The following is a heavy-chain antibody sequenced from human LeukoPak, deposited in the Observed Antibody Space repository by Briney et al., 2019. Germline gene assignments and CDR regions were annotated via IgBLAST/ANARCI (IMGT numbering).Heavy chain of an antibody. Sequence: GESLRISCKGSGYSFTSYWISWVRQMPGKGLEWMGRIDPSDSYTNYSPSFQGHVTISADKSISTAYLQWSSLKASDTAMYYCARHTSSGWYGVYYGMDVWGQGTTFTVSS. CDR1: GYSFTSYW. CDR3: ARHTSSGWYGVYYGMDV. D-gene: IGHD6-19*01. CDR2: IDPSDSYT. J-gene: IGHJ6*02. V-gene: IGHV5-10-1*01.